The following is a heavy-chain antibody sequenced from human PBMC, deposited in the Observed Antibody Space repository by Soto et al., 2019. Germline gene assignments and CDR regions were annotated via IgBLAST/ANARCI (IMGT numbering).Heavy chain of an antibody. CDR1: GFTFSSYW. Sequence: GGSLRLSCAASGFTFSSYWLHWVRQAPGKGLVWVSRINSDGSSTSYADSVKGRFTISRDNAKNTLYLQMNSLRAEDTAVYYCARGGPYSSGWSLSYWGQGTLVTVSS. V-gene: IGHV3-74*01. D-gene: IGHD6-19*01. CDR2: INSDGSST. CDR3: ARGGPYSSGWSLSY. J-gene: IGHJ4*02.